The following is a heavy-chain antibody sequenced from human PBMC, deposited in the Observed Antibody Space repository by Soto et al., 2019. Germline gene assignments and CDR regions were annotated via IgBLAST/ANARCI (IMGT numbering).Heavy chain of an antibody. CDR3: AKLYSSTYYYYYGMDV. Sequence: PGGSLRLSCAASGFTFSSYAMSWVRQAPGKGLEWVSAISGSGGSTYYADSVKGRFTISRDNSKNTLYLQMNSLRAEDTAVYYCAKLYSSTYYYYYGMDVWGQGTTVTVS. D-gene: IGHD6-13*01. V-gene: IGHV3-23*01. CDR1: GFTFSSYA. CDR2: ISGSGGST. J-gene: IGHJ6*02.